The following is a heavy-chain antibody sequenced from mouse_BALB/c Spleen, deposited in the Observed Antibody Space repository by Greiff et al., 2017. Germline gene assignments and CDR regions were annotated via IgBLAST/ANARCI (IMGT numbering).Heavy chain of an antibody. CDR1: GDSITSGY. CDR3: ARGEDGNYWYFDV. V-gene: IGHV3-8*02. Sequence: EVQLVESGPSLVKPSQTLSLTCSVTGDSITSGYWNWIRKFPGNKLEYMGYISYSGSTYYNPSLKSRISITRDTSKNQYYLQLNSVTTEDTATYYCARGEDGNYWYFDVWGAGTTVTVSS. D-gene: IGHD2-1*01. J-gene: IGHJ1*01. CDR2: ISYSGST.